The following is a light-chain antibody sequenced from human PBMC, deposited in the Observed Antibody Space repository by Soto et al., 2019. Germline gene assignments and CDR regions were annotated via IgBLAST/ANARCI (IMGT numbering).Light chain of an antibody. Sequence: DIQMTQSPSALSPSVVERVTLTCQASQDISDVLNWYQQQPGKAPKVLIYDAYKLQTGVTSRFSGRGSGKDFTFTISSLQPDDSGTYYCQQFYDLPITFGQGTRLEIK. CDR2: DAY. CDR1: QDISDV. CDR3: QQFYDLPIT. J-gene: IGKJ5*01. V-gene: IGKV1-33*01.